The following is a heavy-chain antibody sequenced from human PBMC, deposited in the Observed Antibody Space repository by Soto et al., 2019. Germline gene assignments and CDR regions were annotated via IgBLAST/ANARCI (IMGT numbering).Heavy chain of an antibody. Sequence: QVQLQESGPGLVKPSETLSLTCTVSGGSVSSDTHYWSWIRQPPGKRLEWIGFIYSSGSTNYNPSLKSRVTMSVDTSKNQFSLKLRSVIGADTAVYHCARFVRPCSGINCYTRADVCGQGATGTVSS. CDR1: GGSVSSDTHY. CDR3: ARFVRPCSGINCYTRADV. V-gene: IGHV4-61*01. J-gene: IGHJ6*02. D-gene: IGHD2-15*01. CDR2: IYSSGST.